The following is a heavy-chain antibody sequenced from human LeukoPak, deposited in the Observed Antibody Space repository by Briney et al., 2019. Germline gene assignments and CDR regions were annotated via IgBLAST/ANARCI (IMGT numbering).Heavy chain of an antibody. J-gene: IGHJ4*02. CDR1: GFTFSSYW. D-gene: IGHD3-22*01. Sequence: GGSLRLSCAASGFTFSSYWMSWVRQAPGKGLEWVANIKQDGSEKYYVDSVKGRFTISRDNAKNSLYLQMNSLRAEDTAVYYCARDLHYYDSSGYSAFDYWGQGTLVTVSS. V-gene: IGHV3-7*01. CDR3: ARDLHYYDSSGYSAFDY. CDR2: IKQDGSEK.